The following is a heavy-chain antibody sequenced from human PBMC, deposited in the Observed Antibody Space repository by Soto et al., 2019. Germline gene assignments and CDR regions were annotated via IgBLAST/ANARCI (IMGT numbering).Heavy chain of an antibody. CDR3: ARDRDITIFRRSPKIGNWFDP. Sequence: SETLSLTCTVSGGSISSGGYYWSWIRQHPGKGLEWIGYIYYSGSTYYNPSLKSRVTISVDTSKNQFSLKLSSVTAADTAVYYCARDRDITIFRRSPKIGNWFDPWGQGTLVTVSS. CDR1: GGSISSGGYY. V-gene: IGHV4-31*03. J-gene: IGHJ5*02. D-gene: IGHD3-3*01. CDR2: IYYSGST.